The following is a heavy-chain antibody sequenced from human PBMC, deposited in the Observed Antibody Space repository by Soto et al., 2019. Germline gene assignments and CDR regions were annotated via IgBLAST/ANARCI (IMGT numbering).Heavy chain of an antibody. CDR2: ISAYNGNT. J-gene: IGHJ6*02. CDR1: DYTFISYG. V-gene: IGHV1-18*01. D-gene: IGHD2-21*01. CDR3: ARDSGVVPHSMDV. Sequence: ASVKVSCNGYDYTFISYGISWVRQAPGQGLEWMGWISAYNGNTNYAQKVQGRVTMTTDTSTSTAYMDLRSLRSDDTAVYFCARDSGVVPHSMDVWGQGTTVTVSS.